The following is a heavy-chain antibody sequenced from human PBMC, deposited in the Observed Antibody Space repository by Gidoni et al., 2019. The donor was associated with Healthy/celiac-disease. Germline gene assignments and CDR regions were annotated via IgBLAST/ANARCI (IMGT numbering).Heavy chain of an antibody. J-gene: IGHJ4*02. V-gene: IGHV4-39*01. CDR3: ARTYYYDSSGEEVDY. CDR2: IYYSGST. CDR1: GGSISSSSYY. Sequence: QLQLQESGPGLVKPSETLSLTCTVSGGSISSSSYYWGWIRQPPGKGLEWIGSIYYSGSTYYNPSLKSRVTISVDTSKNQFSLKLSSVTAADTAVYYCARTYYYDSSGEEVDYWGQGTLVTVSS. D-gene: IGHD3-22*01.